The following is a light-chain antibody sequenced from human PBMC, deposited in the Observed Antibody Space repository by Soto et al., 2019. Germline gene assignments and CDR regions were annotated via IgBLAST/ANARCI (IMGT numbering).Light chain of an antibody. Sequence: QPVLTQPPSVSGAPGQRVTISCTGSSSNIGAGYDVHWYQQLPGTAPKLLIYGNSNRPSGVPDRFSGSKSGTSASLAITGPQDEDEADYYCQSYDSSLSGSWVFGGGTQLTVL. V-gene: IGLV1-40*01. CDR3: QSYDSSLSGSWV. CDR2: GNS. CDR1: SSNIGAGYD. J-gene: IGLJ3*02.